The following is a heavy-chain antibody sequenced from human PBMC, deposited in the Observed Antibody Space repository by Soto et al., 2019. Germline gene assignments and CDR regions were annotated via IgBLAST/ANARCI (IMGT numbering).Heavy chain of an antibody. CDR1: GLSVTDNY. CDR2: IYRGGFT. D-gene: IGHD1-26*01. Sequence: EVHLVETGGGSIQPGGSLRLSCSASGLSVTDNYMSWVRQPPGKGPEWVSIIYRGGFTYYADSVQGRFTISRDNSRNTLYLQMNTLRPDDTALYYCARGWEDAFDLWGQGTMVTVSS. J-gene: IGHJ3*01. CDR3: ARGWEDAFDL. V-gene: IGHV3-53*02.